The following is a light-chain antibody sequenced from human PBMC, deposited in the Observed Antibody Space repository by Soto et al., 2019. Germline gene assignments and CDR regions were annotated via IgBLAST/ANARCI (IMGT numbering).Light chain of an antibody. CDR3: QQYNDRTPIT. Sequence: EIVMTQSPVTLSASPGESATLSCRASQSVDNNSAWYQQKPGQAPRLLIVGAFARATGIPARFSGSGSGSEFTLTISGLQSEDFAVYYCQQYNDRTPITFGQGTRLEIK. V-gene: IGKV3-15*01. J-gene: IGKJ5*01. CDR2: GAF. CDR1: QSVDNN.